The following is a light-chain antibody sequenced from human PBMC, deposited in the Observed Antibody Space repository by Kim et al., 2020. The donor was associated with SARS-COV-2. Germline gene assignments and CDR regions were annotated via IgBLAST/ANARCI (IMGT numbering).Light chain of an antibody. J-gene: IGKJ3*01. Sequence: DIQMTQSPSSLSASVGDRVTITCRASQGIRNDLGWYQQKPGKAPRRLIYAISTLQNGVPSRFSGGGSGTEFTLTISSLQPEDVATYYCLHYSGLPFAFGPGTKVDIK. V-gene: IGKV1-17*01. CDR1: QGIRND. CDR2: AIS. CDR3: LHYSGLPFA.